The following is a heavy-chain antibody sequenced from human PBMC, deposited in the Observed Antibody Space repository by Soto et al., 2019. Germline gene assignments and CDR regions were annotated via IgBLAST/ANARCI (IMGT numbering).Heavy chain of an antibody. D-gene: IGHD6-19*01. Sequence: SETLSLTCSVSGGSITASYWSWIRQSPGKGLEWIGYIYFTGITTYSPSLESRVTISLDTPKNQFSLRLRSVTAADTAVYYCARQPRVIAVAGTGWFDPWGQGTLVTVSS. CDR2: IYFTGIT. J-gene: IGHJ5*02. CDR1: GGSITASY. CDR3: ARQPRVIAVAGTGWFDP. V-gene: IGHV4-59*08.